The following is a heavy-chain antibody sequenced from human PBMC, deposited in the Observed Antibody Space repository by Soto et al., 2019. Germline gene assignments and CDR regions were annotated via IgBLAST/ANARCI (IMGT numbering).Heavy chain of an antibody. CDR3: ARSQGGSSSLDIYYYYYYGMDG. Sequence: QVQLVQSGAEVKKPGSSVKVSCKAPGGTFSSYAISWVRQAPGQGLEWMGGIIPIFATAKYAQKFQGRVTITADESTSTGYMELSSLRSEDTAVYYCARSQGGSSSLDIYYYYYYGMDGWGQGTTVTVSS. CDR2: IIPIFATA. CDR1: GGTFSSYA. J-gene: IGHJ6*02. V-gene: IGHV1-69*01. D-gene: IGHD2-15*01.